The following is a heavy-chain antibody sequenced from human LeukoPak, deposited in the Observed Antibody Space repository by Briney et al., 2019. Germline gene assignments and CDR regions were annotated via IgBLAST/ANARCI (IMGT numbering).Heavy chain of an antibody. D-gene: IGHD2-15*01. J-gene: IGHJ4*02. CDR3: AKGRTPDY. V-gene: IGHV3-30*18. CDR2: ISYDGSNK. CDR1: GFTLSTYG. Sequence: GGSLRLSCAASGFTLSTYGMHWVRQAPGKGLEWVAVISYDGSNKYYADSVKGRFTISRDNSKNTLYLQMNSLRAEDTAVYYCAKGRTPDYWGQGTLVTVSS.